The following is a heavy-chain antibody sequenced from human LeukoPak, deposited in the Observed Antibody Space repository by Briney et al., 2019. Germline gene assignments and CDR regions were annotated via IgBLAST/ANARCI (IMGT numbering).Heavy chain of an antibody. J-gene: IGHJ4*02. Sequence: ASVKVSCKASGYTFTGYYMHWVRQAPGQGLEWMGWINPNSGGTNYAQKFQGRVTMTRDTSISTAYMELSRLRSDDTAVYYCARELTNYGPYGYWGQGTLVTVSS. CDR1: GYTFTGYY. CDR3: ARELTNYGPYGY. CDR2: INPNSGGT. D-gene: IGHD4/OR15-4a*01. V-gene: IGHV1-2*02.